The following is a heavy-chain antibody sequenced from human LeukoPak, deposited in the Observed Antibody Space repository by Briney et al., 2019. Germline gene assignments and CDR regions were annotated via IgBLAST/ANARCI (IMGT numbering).Heavy chain of an antibody. CDR3: AKAEYRGPYYYSYGMDV. J-gene: IGHJ6*02. CDR1: GFTFSSYG. Sequence: GGSLRLSCAASGFTFSSYGMHWVRQAPGKGLEWVAVISYDGSNKYYADSVKGRFTISRDNSKNTLYLQMNSLRAEDTAVYYCAKAEYRGPYYYSYGMDVWGQGTTVTVSS. CDR2: ISYDGSNK. D-gene: IGHD5-18*01. V-gene: IGHV3-30*18.